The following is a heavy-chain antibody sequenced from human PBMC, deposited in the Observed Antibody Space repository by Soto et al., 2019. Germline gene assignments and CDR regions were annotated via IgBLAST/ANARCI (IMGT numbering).Heavy chain of an antibody. J-gene: IGHJ6*02. Sequence: SETLSLTCAVSGGSISSGGYSWTWIRQPPGKGLEWIGYIYHSGSTYYNPALNSRGTISVDRSKTKFSLKLSSVTAADTAVYYCARVLSTSWYGDYYYYGMDVCGQGTTVTVYS. D-gene: IGHD6-13*01. CDR1: GGSISSGGYS. V-gene: IGHV4-30-2*01. CDR3: ARVLSTSWYGDYYYYGMDV. CDR2: IYHSGST.